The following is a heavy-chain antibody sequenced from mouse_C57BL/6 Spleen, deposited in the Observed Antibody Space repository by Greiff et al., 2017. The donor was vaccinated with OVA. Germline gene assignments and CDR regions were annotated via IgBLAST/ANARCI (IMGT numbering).Heavy chain of an antibody. V-gene: IGHV1-72*01. D-gene: IGHD2-4*01. CDR1: GYTFTSYW. CDR3: AYDYDGAWFAY. Sequence: QVQLQQPGAELVKPGASVKLSCKASGYTFTSYWMHWVQQRPGRGLEWIGRIAPNSGGTKYNEKFKSKATLTVDKPSSTAYMQLSSLTSEDSAVYYCAYDYDGAWFAYWGQGTLVTVSA. J-gene: IGHJ3*01. CDR2: IAPNSGGT.